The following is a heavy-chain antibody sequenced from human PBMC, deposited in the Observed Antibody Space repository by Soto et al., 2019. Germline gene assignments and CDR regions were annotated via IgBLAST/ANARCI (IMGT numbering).Heavy chain of an antibody. CDR1: GFTFSDYY. Sequence: GGSLRLSCAASGFTFSDYYMSWFRQAPGKGLEWVSYISGSGSTIHDADSVKGRFTISRDNAKNSLYLQMNSLRAEDTAVYYCARVGSIAAAGTPDYWGQGTLVTVSA. CDR3: ARVGSIAAAGTPDY. D-gene: IGHD6-13*01. CDR2: ISGSGSTI. V-gene: IGHV3-11*01. J-gene: IGHJ4*02.